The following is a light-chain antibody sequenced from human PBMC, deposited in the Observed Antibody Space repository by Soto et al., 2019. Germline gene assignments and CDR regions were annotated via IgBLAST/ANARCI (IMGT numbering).Light chain of an antibody. Sequence: QSVLAQPASVSGSPGQSITISCTGTSSDVGGYDYVSWYQQHPGTAPRLIIFEVTNRPSGVSNRFSGSKSGNTASLTISGLQAEDEADYYCASYLTTSPLEVFGTGTKVTVL. CDR1: SSDVGGYDY. CDR2: EVT. CDR3: ASYLTTSPLEV. J-gene: IGLJ1*01. V-gene: IGLV2-14*01.